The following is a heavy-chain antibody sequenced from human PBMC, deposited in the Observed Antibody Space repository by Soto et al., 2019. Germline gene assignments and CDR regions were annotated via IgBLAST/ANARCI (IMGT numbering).Heavy chain of an antibody. Sequence: EVQLVESGGSLGQPGGSLRLSCAASGFTFRNYWMYWVRQAPGKGLVWVSHINGDGSITAYADSVRGRFTISRDDAKNTLFLQMNSLRPEDTAVYYCVRGGNYVWGSYQDWGQGTLVTVSS. J-gene: IGHJ4*02. CDR2: INGDGSIT. D-gene: IGHD3-16*02. CDR3: VRGGNYVWGSYQD. CDR1: GFTFRNYW. V-gene: IGHV3-74*01.